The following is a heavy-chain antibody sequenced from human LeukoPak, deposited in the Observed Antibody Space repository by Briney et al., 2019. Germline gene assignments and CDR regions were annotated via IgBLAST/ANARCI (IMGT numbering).Heavy chain of an antibody. J-gene: IGHJ6*03. CDR2: ISYDGSNK. CDR3: AKARRSSGYYMDV. D-gene: IGHD1-14*01. V-gene: IGHV3-30*18. CDR1: GFTFSNYG. Sequence: GGSLRLSCAASGFTFSNYGMHWVRQAPGKGLEWVAVISYDGSNKYYADSVKGRFTISRDNSKNTLYLQMNSLRAEDTAVYYCAKARRSSGYYMDVWGKGTTVTVSS.